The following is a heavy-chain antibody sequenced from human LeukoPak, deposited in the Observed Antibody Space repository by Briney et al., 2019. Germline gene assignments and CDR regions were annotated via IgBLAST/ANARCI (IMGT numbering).Heavy chain of an antibody. CDR1: GFTFSSYA. CDR2: ISYDGSNK. Sequence: PGGSLRLSCAASGFTFSSYAMHWVRQAPGKGLEWVAVISYDGSNKYYADSVKGRFTISRDNSKNTLYLQMNSLRAEDTAVYYCAKDGVGATTNFYYYYMDVWGKGTTVTISS. D-gene: IGHD1-26*01. CDR3: AKDGVGATTNFYYYYMDV. J-gene: IGHJ6*03. V-gene: IGHV3-30*04.